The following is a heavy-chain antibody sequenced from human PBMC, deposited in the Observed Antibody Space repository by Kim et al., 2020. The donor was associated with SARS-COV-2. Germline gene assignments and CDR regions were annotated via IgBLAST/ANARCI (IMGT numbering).Heavy chain of an antibody. CDR3: ARFEGNGMDV. D-gene: IGHD3-10*01. CDR1: GFTFSTYS. J-gene: IGHJ6*02. V-gene: IGHV3-21*01. CDR2: ISTSSSYI. Sequence: GGSLRLSCAASGFTFSTYSMNWVRQAPGKGLEWVSSISTSSSYIYYADSAKGRFTISRDNAKSSLFLQMNSLRVEDTGVYYCARFEGNGMDVWGQGTP.